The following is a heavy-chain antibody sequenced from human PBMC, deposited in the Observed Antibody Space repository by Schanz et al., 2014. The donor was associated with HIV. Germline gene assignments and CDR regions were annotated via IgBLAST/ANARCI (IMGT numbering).Heavy chain of an antibody. Sequence: QLVESGGGLVGPGGSLRLSCAASGFIFSSYTMYWIRQSPGKGLEWVASISGNTNYIYYADSVKGRFTISRDNAKNSLYLQMKSLRAEDTAVYYCATDSGSYQYFQYWGQGTPVTVSP. V-gene: IGHV3-21*01. CDR3: ATDSGSYQYFQY. D-gene: IGHD1-26*01. J-gene: IGHJ1*01. CDR2: ISGNTNYI. CDR1: GFIFSSYT.